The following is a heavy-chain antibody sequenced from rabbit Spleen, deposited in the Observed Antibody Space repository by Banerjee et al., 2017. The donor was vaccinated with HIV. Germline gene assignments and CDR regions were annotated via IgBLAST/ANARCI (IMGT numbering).Heavy chain of an antibody. Sequence: QEQLVESGGGLVKPEGTLTLTCKASGFDLSSGYDMCWVRQAPGKGLELIACIYTRSGSTWYASWVNGRFTISRSTSLNTVDLKMTSLTAADTATYFCVREVAGKFNLWGQGTLVTVS. CDR3: VREVAGKFNL. V-gene: IGHV1S43*01. CDR1: GFDLSSGYD. CDR2: IYTRSGST. D-gene: IGHD4-1*01. J-gene: IGHJ4*01.